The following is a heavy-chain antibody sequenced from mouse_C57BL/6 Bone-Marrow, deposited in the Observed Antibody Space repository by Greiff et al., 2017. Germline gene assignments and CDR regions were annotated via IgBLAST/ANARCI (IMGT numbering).Heavy chain of an antibody. D-gene: IGHD2-4*01. J-gene: IGHJ1*03. CDR2: IDPENGDT. V-gene: IGHV14-4*01. CDR3: TTFYYDYDGPPYWYCDV. CDR1: GFNIKDDY. Sequence: VQLQQSGAELVRPGASVKLSCTASGFNIKDDYMHWVKQRPEQGLEWIGWIDPENGDTEYASKFQGKANITADTSSNTASLQLSSLTSEDTAVYYCTTFYYDYDGPPYWYCDVWGTGTTVTVSS.